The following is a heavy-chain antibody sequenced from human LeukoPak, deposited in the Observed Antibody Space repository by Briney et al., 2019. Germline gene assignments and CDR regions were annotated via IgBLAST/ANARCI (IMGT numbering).Heavy chain of an antibody. Sequence: GGFLRLSCAASEFTFSTYWMTWVRQAPGKGLEWVANIKHDGSEKNYVDSVKGRFTISRDNAKNSLYLQMNSLRAEDTAVYYCATPLDYYDRSDSHQGGDWGQGTLVTVSS. J-gene: IGHJ4*02. CDR2: IKHDGSEK. CDR3: ATPLDYYDRSDSHQGGD. V-gene: IGHV3-7*03. D-gene: IGHD3-22*01. CDR1: EFTFSTYW.